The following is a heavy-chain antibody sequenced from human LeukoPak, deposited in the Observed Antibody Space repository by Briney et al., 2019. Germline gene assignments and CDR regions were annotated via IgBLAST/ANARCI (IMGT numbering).Heavy chain of an antibody. Sequence: SETLSLTCTVSGGSISSSSYYWGWIRQPPGKGLEWIGNIHYSGNTYYNPSLKSRATISVDTSKNQFSLKVTSVTAADTAVYYCARPTAGGDGGYFQHWGQGTLVTVSS. CDR1: GGSISSSSYY. CDR3: ARPTAGGDGGYFQH. D-gene: IGHD6-25*01. J-gene: IGHJ1*01. V-gene: IGHV4-39*01. CDR2: IHYSGNT.